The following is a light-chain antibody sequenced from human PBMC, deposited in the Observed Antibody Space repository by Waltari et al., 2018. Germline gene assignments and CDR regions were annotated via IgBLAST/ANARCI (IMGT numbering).Light chain of an antibody. J-gene: IGKJ1*01. CDR1: QSVSSSY. V-gene: IGKV3-20*01. CDR3: QQYGSSPWT. CDR2: GAS. Sequence: EIVLTQSPGTLSLSPGERATLSCRASQSVSSSYLAWYQQKPGQAPRLLIYGASSRATGIPDRFSGXGSGTDFTLTISRLEPEDLAVYYCQQYGSSPWTXGQGTKVGIK.